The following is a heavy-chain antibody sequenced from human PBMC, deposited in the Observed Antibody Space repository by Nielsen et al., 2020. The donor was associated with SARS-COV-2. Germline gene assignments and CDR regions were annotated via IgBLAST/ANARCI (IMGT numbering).Heavy chain of an antibody. V-gene: IGHV3-48*03. Sequence: GESLKISCSASGFSFISHAMNWVRQAPGMGLKWLSYISSGGGSTIAYADSVRGRFTISRDNAQNALYLQMSSLRVEDTGIYYCVRDPGVGVGEDGFDIWGQGTMVTVSS. CDR1: GFSFISHA. J-gene: IGHJ3*02. CDR2: ISSGGGSTI. D-gene: IGHD2-2*01. CDR3: VRDPGVGVGEDGFDI.